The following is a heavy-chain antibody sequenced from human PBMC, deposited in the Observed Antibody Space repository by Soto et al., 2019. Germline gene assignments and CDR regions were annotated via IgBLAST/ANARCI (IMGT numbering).Heavy chain of an antibody. Sequence: ASVKVSCKASGYTFTSYGISWGRQAPGQGLEWMGWISAYNGNTNYAQKLQGRVPMTTDTSTSKAYMELRILRSDDTAVYYCARGRVAAAGYNWFDPWGQGSLVTVSS. CDR3: ARGRVAAAGYNWFDP. CDR2: ISAYNGNT. J-gene: IGHJ5*02. CDR1: GYTFTSYG. V-gene: IGHV1-18*01. D-gene: IGHD6-13*01.